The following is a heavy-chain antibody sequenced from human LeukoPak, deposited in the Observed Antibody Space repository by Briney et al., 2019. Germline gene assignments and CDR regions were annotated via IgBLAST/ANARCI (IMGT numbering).Heavy chain of an antibody. CDR3: ARGSTGYAFDY. D-gene: IGHD5-12*01. V-gene: IGHV3-30-3*01. J-gene: IGHJ4*02. CDR2: ISYDGSNK. Sequence: GGSLRLSCAASGFTFSSYAMHWVRQAPGKGLEWVAVISYDGSNKYYADSVKGRFTISRDNSKNTLYLQMNSLRAEDTAVYYCARGSTGYAFDYWGQGTLVTVPS. CDR1: GFTFSSYA.